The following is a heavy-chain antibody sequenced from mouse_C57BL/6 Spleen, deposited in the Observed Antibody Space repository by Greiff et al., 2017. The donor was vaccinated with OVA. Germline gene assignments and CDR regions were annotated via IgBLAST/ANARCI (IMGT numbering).Heavy chain of an antibody. Sequence: VLLQESGPGLVQPSQSLSITCTVSGFSLTSYGVHWVRQSPGKGLEWLGVIWSGGSTDYNAAFISRLSISKDNSKSQVFFKMNSLQADDTAIYYCAGVYYYGSSPYYYAMDYWGQGTSVTVSS. CDR2: IWSGGST. D-gene: IGHD1-1*01. V-gene: IGHV2-2*01. J-gene: IGHJ4*01. CDR1: GFSLTSYG. CDR3: AGVYYYGSSPYYYAMDY.